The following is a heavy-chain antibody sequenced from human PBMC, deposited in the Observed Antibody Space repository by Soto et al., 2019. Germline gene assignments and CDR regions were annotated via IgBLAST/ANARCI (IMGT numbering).Heavy chain of an antibody. D-gene: IGHD6-6*01. CDR3: ARDSSTAPRGYMDV. Sequence: PSETLSLTCTVSGGSISSGGYYWSWIRQHPGKGLEWIGYIYYSGSTYYNPSLKSRVTISVDTSKNQFSLKLSSVTAADTAVYYCARDSSTAPRGYMDVWGKGTTVTVSS. CDR2: IYYSGST. J-gene: IGHJ6*03. CDR1: GGSISSGGYY. V-gene: IGHV4-31*03.